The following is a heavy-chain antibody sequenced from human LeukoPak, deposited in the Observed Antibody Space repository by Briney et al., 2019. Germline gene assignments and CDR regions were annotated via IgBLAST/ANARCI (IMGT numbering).Heavy chain of an antibody. CDR2: IYYSGST. J-gene: IGHJ5*02. V-gene: IGHV4-39*02. D-gene: IGHD3-10*02. CDR1: GGSISSSSYY. CDR3: ARDVPRGNWFDP. Sequence: SETLSLTCTVSGGSISSSSYYWGWIRQPPGKGLEWIGSIYYSGSTYYNPSLKSRVTISVDTSKNQFSLKLSSVTAADTAVYYCARDVPRGNWFDPWGQGTLVTVSS.